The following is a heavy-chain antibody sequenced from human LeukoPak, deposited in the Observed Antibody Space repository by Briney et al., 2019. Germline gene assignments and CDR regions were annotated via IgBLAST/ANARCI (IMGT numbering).Heavy chain of an antibody. D-gene: IGHD6-13*01. CDR1: GFTFSSYG. V-gene: IGHV3-30*02. CDR3: AKDSASGSWPYYFDY. CDR2: IRYDGSNK. Sequence: GGSLRLSCAASGFTFSSYGMHWVRQAPGKGLEWVAFIRYDGSNKYYADSVKGRFTISRDSTKNTLDLQMNSLRAEDTAVYYCAKDSASGSWPYYFDYWGQGTLVTVSS. J-gene: IGHJ4*02.